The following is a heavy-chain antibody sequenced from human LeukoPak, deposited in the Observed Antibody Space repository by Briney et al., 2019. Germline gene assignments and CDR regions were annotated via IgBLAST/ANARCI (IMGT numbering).Heavy chain of an antibody. J-gene: IGHJ6*02. V-gene: IGHV3-21*01. Sequence: GGSLRLSCAASGFTFSNYWMSWVRQAPGKGLEWVSSISSSSSYIYYADSVKGRFTISRDNAKNSLYLQMNSLRAEDTAVYYCARRQDYYDSSGYYAYYYYGMDVWGQGTTVTVSS. CDR2: ISSSSSYI. D-gene: IGHD3-22*01. CDR1: GFTFSNYW. CDR3: ARRQDYYDSSGYYAYYYYGMDV.